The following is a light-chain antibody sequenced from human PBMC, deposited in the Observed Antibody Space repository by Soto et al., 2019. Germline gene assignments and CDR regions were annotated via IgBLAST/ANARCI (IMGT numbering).Light chain of an antibody. CDR1: SSDVGGNKY. CDR3: SAFTGTTYV. Sequence: QSALTQPASESGSPGQSITISCTGTSSDVGGNKYVSWYQHYPGKAPKLMICDVSNRPSGVSNRFSGSKSGNTASLTISGLQAEDEADYYCSAFTGTTYVFGTGTKLTVL. CDR2: DVS. J-gene: IGLJ1*01. V-gene: IGLV2-14*03.